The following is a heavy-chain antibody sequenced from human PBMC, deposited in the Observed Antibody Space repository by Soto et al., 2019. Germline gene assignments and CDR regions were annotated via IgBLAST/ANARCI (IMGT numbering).Heavy chain of an antibody. J-gene: IGHJ6*02. CDR2: IIPIFATI. D-gene: IGHD2-2*01. CDR3: GRGYCTSTTCEDYYVMDV. Sequence: QLQLVQSGAEVKKPGSAVKVSCKASGGTFREYAISWVRQAPGQGLEWLGGIIPIFATINYAQNFQGRVTITADKSTSTAYMVVSSLRAGDTAVYYCGRGYCTSTTCEDYYVMDVWGQGTTVTVTS. V-gene: IGHV1-69*06. CDR1: GGTFREYA.